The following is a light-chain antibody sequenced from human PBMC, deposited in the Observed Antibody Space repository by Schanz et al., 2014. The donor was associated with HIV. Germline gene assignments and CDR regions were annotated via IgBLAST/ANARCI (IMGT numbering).Light chain of an antibody. V-gene: IGLV1-47*01. Sequence: QSVLTQPPSASGTPGQRVSISCSGSSSNIGANYVYWYHQLPGTAPKLLIYRNNQRPSGVPDRFSGSKSGTSASLAISGLRSEDEADYYCATWDDSLNGVFGGGTKLTVL. CDR1: SSNIGANY. CDR2: RNN. CDR3: ATWDDSLNGV. J-gene: IGLJ3*02.